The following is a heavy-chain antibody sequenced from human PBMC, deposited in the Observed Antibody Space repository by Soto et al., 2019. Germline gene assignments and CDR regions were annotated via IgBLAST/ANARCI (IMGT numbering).Heavy chain of an antibody. V-gene: IGHV1-69*13. CDR1: GGTFSSYA. CDR2: IIPIFGTA. CDR3: ARGNHRWLQLWYFDL. D-gene: IGHD5-12*01. J-gene: IGHJ2*01. Sequence: GASVKVSCKASGGTFSSYAFSWVRQAPGQGLEWMGGIIPIFGTANYAQKFQGRVTITADESTSTAYMELSSLRSEDTAVYYCARGNHRWLQLWYFDLWGRGTLVTVSS.